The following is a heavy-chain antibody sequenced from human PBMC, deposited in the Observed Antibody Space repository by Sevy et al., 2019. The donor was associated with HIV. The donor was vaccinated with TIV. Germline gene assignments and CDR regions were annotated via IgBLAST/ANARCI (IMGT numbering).Heavy chain of an antibody. D-gene: IGHD3-22*01. V-gene: IGHV3-33*01. Sequence: GVSLRLSCVASGFTFSSYGMHWVRQAPGKGLEWVAVIWNDRTNKNYADSVKGRFTISRDNSKNTLYLQMNSLRAEDTAVYYCASLPNNYYDISGYSGDDAFDIWGQGTMVTVSS. CDR2: IWNDRTNK. J-gene: IGHJ3*02. CDR3: ASLPNNYYDISGYSGDDAFDI. CDR1: GFTFSSYG.